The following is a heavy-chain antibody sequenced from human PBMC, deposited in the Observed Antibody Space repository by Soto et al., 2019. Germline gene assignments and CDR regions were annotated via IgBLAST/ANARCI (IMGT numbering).Heavy chain of an antibody. CDR2: ISSSSSTI. CDR3: ARDYDFWVYMDV. V-gene: IGHV3-48*01. CDR1: GFTFSSYS. Sequence: GGSLRLSCAASGFTFSSYSMNWVRQAPGKGLEWVSYISSSSSTIYYADSVKGRFTISRDNAKNSLYLQMNSLRAEDTAVYYCARDYDFWVYMDVWGKGTTVTVSS. J-gene: IGHJ6*03. D-gene: IGHD3-3*01.